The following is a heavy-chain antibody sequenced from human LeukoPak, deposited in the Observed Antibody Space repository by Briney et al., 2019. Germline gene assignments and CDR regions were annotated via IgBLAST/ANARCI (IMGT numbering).Heavy chain of an antibody. CDR3: AHCSSTSCSNWFDP. Sequence: ASVKVSCKASGYTFTSYDINWVRQATGQGLEWMGWMNPNSGNTGYAQKFQGRVTITADKSTSTAYMELSSLRSEDTAVYYCAHCSSTSCSNWFDPWGQGTLVTVSS. CDR1: GYTFTSYD. D-gene: IGHD2-2*01. CDR2: MNPNSGNT. J-gene: IGHJ5*02. V-gene: IGHV1-8*01.